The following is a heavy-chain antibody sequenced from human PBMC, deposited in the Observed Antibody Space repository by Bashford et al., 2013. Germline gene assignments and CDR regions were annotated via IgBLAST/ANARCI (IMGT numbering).Heavy chain of an antibody. J-gene: IGHJ6*03. CDR1: GDSISGGGFY. V-gene: IGHV4-31*03. CDR3: ARAHYYYMDV. CDR2: IYHNGNT. Sequence: SSETLSLTCTVSGDSISGGGFYWSWIRQHPGKGLEYIGYIYHNGNTYYNPSLKSRVIILVDTSKNHFSLKLSSMTAADAAVYYCARAHYYYMDVWGKGTTVTVSS.